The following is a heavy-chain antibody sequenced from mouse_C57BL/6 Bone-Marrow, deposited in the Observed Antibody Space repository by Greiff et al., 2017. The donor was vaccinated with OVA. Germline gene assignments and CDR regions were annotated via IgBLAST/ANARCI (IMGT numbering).Heavy chain of an antibody. J-gene: IGHJ2*01. D-gene: IGHD2-5*01. Sequence: VQLQQSGAELARPGASVKLSCKASGYTFTSYGISWVKQRTGQGLEWIGAIYPRSGNTYYTEKFKGKATLTADKSSSTAYMELRSLTSEDSAVYFCARPYYSNYEGYWGQGTTLTVSS. CDR3: ARPYYSNYEGY. CDR2: IYPRSGNT. V-gene: IGHV1-81*01. CDR1: GYTFTSYG.